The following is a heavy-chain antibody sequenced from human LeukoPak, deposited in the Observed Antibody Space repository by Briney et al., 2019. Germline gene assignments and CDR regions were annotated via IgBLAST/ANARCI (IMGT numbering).Heavy chain of an antibody. V-gene: IGHV3-23*01. Sequence: GGSLRLSCAASGFSFSNYDMSWVRQAPGKGLEWVSAIRGSGDNTYYVDSVKGRFTISRDNAKNSLYLQMNSLRAEDTAVYYCASFELSWYMDVWGKGTTVTISS. CDR1: GFSFSNYD. CDR3: ASFELSWYMDV. J-gene: IGHJ6*03. D-gene: IGHD3-16*02. CDR2: IRGSGDNT.